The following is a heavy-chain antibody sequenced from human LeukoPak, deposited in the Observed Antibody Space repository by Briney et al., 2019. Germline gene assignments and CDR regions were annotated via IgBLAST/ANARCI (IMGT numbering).Heavy chain of an antibody. V-gene: IGHV3-23*01. CDR2: INGSGGTT. J-gene: IGHJ4*02. Sequence: GGSLRLSCAASGFTFSSYAMSWVRQAPGKGLEWVSAINGSGGTTYYADSVKGRFTISRDNSKNTLYLQMNSLRAEDTAVYYCAKVATYYYGSGSCFDYWGQGTLVTVSS. CDR1: GFTFSSYA. D-gene: IGHD3-10*01. CDR3: AKVATYYYGSGSCFDY.